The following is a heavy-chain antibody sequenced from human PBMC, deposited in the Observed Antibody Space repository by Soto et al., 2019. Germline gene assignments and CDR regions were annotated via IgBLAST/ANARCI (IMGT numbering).Heavy chain of an antibody. D-gene: IGHD3-3*01. CDR1: GYTFTIYY. Sequence: ASVKVSCKASGYTFTIYYMHWARQAPGKGLEWMGIINPSGGSTSYAQKFQGRVTMTRDTSMSTVYMELSSLRSEDTAVYYCARGTVGSGYYTPNYYYGMDVWGQGTTVTVSS. CDR2: INPSGGST. J-gene: IGHJ6*02. V-gene: IGHV1-46*01. CDR3: ARGTVGSGYYTPNYYYGMDV.